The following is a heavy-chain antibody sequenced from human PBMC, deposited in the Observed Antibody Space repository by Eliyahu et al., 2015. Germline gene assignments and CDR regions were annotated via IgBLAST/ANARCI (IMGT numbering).Heavy chain of an antibody. Sequence: YSFTSYWIGWVRQMPGKGLEWMGIIYPGDSDTRYSPSFQGQVTISADKSISTAYLQWSSLKAPDTAMYYRAGPQAAAGYYYYGMDVWGQGTTVTVSS. V-gene: IGHV5-51*01. CDR3: AGPQAAAGYYYYGMDV. D-gene: IGHD6-13*01. CDR2: IYPGDSDT. CDR1: YSFTSYW. J-gene: IGHJ6*02.